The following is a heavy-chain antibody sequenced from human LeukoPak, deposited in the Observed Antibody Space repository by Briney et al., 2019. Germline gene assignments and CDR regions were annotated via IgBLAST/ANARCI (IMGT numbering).Heavy chain of an antibody. CDR2: INSDGSST. CDR1: GFTFSSYW. Sequence: GGSLRLSCAASGFTFSSYWMHWVRQAPGKGLVRVSCINSDGSSTSYADSVKGRFTISRDNAKNTLYPQMNSLRAEDTAVYYCARPHRIAAAGQFDYWGQGTLVTVSS. CDR3: ARPHRIAAAGQFDY. V-gene: IGHV3-74*01. D-gene: IGHD6-13*01. J-gene: IGHJ4*02.